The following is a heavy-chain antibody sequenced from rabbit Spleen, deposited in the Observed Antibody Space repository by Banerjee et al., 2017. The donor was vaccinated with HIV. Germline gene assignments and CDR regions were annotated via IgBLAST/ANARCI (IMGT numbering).Heavy chain of an antibody. CDR1: GVSFSISSY. J-gene: IGHJ2*01. D-gene: IGHD1-1*01. V-gene: IGHV1S45*01. CDR2: IDSGSSGFT. CDR3: ARNYVNAFDP. Sequence: QEQLVESGGGLVKPGASLTLTCTASGVSFSISSYMCWVRQAPGKGLEWIACIDSGSSGFTYFATWAKGRFTISKTSSTTVTLQMTRLTAADTATYFCARNYVNAFDPWGQGTLVTVS.